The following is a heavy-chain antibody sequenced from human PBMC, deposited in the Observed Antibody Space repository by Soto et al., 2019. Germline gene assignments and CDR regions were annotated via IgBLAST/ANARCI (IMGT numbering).Heavy chain of an antibody. Sequence: EVQLLESGGGLVQPGRSLRVSCEASGFTFSSYAMSWVRQAPGEGLEWVSAISGSGGTTYYADSVKGRFTRSGDKSKNTVYLQMNSKRAEDTAVYYCAKFFAEAEGSNGWPESFHYWGQGTLVTVSS. J-gene: IGHJ4*02. D-gene: IGHD6-25*01. CDR3: AKFFAEAEGSNGWPESFHY. CDR1: GFTFSSYA. V-gene: IGHV3-23*01. CDR2: ISGSGGTT.